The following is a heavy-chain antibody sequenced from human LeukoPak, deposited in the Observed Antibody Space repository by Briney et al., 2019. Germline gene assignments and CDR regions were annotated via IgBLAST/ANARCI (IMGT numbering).Heavy chain of an antibody. V-gene: IGHV3-74*01. J-gene: IGHJ4*02. CDR2: VNIDGTTT. D-gene: IGHD3-10*01. CDR3: ARDCCASGSHDS. Sequence: GGSLRLSCGASGFTFSNYWMHWVRQAPGKGLVWVSRVNIDGTTTIYADSVKGRFTISRDNARNSLYLQMNDLRAEDTAVYYCARDCCASGSHDSWGQGTLVTVSS. CDR1: GFTFSNYW.